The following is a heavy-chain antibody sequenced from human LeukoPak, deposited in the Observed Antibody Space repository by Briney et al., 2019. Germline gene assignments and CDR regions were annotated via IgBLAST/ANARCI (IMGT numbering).Heavy chain of an antibody. CDR3: ARRPGYSSSWYIRYNWFDP. CDR1: GGSFSGYY. V-gene: IGHV4-34*01. Sequence: SETLSLTCAVYGGSFSGYYWSWIRQPPGKGLEWIGEISHSGSTNYNPSLKSRVTISVDTSKNQFSLKLSSVTAADTAVYYCARRPGYSSSWYIRYNWFDPWGQGTLVTVSS. CDR2: ISHSGST. D-gene: IGHD6-13*01. J-gene: IGHJ5*02.